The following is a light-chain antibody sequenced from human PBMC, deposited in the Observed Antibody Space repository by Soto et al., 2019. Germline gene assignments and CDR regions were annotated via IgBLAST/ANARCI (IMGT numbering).Light chain of an antibody. CDR3: LQDYHYPWT. Sequence: TQMTQSPSSLSASVGDRVTITCRASQGIKNDLGWYQQKPGKAPKLLIYGASSLQSGVPSRFSGSGSGTDFTLTIDSLLPEDFATYYCLQDYHYPWTFGQGTKVEIK. CDR1: QGIKND. J-gene: IGKJ1*01. V-gene: IGKV1-6*01. CDR2: GAS.